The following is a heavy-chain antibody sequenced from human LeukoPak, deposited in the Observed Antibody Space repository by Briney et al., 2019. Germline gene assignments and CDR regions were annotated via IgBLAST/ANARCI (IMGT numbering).Heavy chain of an antibody. CDR1: GYTFTSYG. D-gene: IGHD3-22*01. CDR3: ARVGASDSSGYYYYYYGMDV. V-gene: IGHV1-18*01. J-gene: IGHJ6*02. CDR2: ISACNGNT. Sequence: GASVKVSCKASGYTFTSYGISWVRQAPGQGLEWMGWISACNGNTNYAQKLQGRVTMTTDTSTSTAYMELRSLRSDDTAVYYCARVGASDSSGYYYYYYGMDVWGQGTTVTVSS.